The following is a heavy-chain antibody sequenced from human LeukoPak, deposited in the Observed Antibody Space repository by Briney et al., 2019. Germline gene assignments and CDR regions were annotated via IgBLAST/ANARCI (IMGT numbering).Heavy chain of an antibody. D-gene: IGHD1-7*01. CDR2: MNPNSGNT. CDR3: ARGRGPGGWNYFDYYYYYYMDV. J-gene: IGHJ6*03. V-gene: IGHV1-8*03. CDR1: GYTFTGYY. Sequence: ASVKVSCKASGYTFTGYYMHWVRQAPGQGLEWMGWMNPNSGNTGYAQKFQGRVTITRNTSISTAYMELSSLRSEDTAVYYCARGRGPGGWNYFDYYYYYYMDVWGKGTTVTVSS.